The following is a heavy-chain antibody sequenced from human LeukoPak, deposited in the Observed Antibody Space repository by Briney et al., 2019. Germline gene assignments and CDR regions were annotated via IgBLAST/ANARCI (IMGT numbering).Heavy chain of an antibody. CDR1: GFTFDDYA. V-gene: IGHV3-9*01. CDR2: ISWNSGNI. J-gene: IGHJ4*02. D-gene: IGHD1-26*01. CDR3: AKDPGGSGSHYFDS. Sequence: PGGSLRLSCAASGFTFDDYAMHWVRQAPGKGLEWVSGISWNSGNIAYADSVKGRFTISRDNAKNSLYLQMNSLRVEDTAVYYCAKDPGGSGSHYFDSWGQGTLVTVSS.